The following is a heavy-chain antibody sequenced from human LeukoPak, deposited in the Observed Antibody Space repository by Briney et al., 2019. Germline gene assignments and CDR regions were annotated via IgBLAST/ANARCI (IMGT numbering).Heavy chain of an antibody. CDR2: IKHVGREQ. D-gene: IGHD3-22*01. J-gene: IGHJ4*02. V-gene: IGHV3-7*01. CDR1: GFPLNNYW. Sequence: GGSVRLFCAACGFPLNNYWMRWVGQAPARGLDGVARIKHVGREQYYVHSVKGRFTISRDNAKNSLSLQMNSLRAEDTAVYYCARDPPGYDYDSSGYYYYWGQGPLVIVSS. CDR3: ARDPPGYDYDSSGYYYY.